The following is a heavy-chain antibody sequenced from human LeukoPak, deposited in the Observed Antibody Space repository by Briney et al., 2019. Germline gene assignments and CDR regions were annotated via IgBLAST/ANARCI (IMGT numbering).Heavy chain of an antibody. CDR3: ARLSGPRTYYYYGMDV. CDR1: GGSFSGYY. CDR2: IYYSGST. D-gene: IGHD1-14*01. V-gene: IGHV4-59*08. J-gene: IGHJ6*02. Sequence: SETLSLTCAVYGGSFSGYYWSWIRQPPGKGLEWIGYIYYSGSTNYNPSLKSRVTISVDTSKNQFSLKLSSVTAADTAVYYCARLSGPRTYYYYGMDVWGQGTTVTVSS.